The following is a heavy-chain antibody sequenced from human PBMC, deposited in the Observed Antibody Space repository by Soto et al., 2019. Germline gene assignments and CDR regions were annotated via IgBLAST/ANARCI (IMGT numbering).Heavy chain of an antibody. CDR1: GYSISSGYY. CDR3: ARIDQGGVELLSTFDY. J-gene: IGHJ4*02. CDR2: IYHSGST. V-gene: IGHV4-38-2*01. D-gene: IGHD1-26*01. Sequence: SETLSLTCAVSGYSISSGYYWGWIRQPPGKGLEWIGSIYHSGSTYYNPSLKSRVTISVDTSKNQFSLKLSSVTAADTAVYYCARIDQGGVELLSTFDYWGQGTLVTVSS.